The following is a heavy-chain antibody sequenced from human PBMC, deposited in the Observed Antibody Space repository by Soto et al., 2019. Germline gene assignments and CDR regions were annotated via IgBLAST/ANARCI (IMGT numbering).Heavy chain of an antibody. J-gene: IGHJ4*02. V-gene: IGHV4-34*01. CDR3: ARGRQVAGLHFDY. CDR1: GGSFSCSY. Sequence: EXLSLTCSIYGGSFSCSYWSWIRQRPGKGLEWIWEINHSGSTNYNPSLKSRVTISVDTSKNHFSLKLSSVAAADAAVYYCARGRQVAGLHFDYWGQGTLVTVSS. CDR2: INHSGST. D-gene: IGHD2-21*01.